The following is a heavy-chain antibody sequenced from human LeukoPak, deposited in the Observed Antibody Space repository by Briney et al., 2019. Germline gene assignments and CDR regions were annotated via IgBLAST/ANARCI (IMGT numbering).Heavy chain of an antibody. CDR1: GGSISSYV. V-gene: IGHV4-4*07. Sequence: SETLSLTCTVSGGSISSYVLIWIRQPAGKGLEWIGRIFSSGTTNYNPSLKSRVTMSVDTSKNQFSLKLSSVTAADTAVYYCARDRSSGWYGGYYFDYWGQGTLVTVSS. CDR3: ARDRSSGWYGGYYFDY. D-gene: IGHD6-19*01. J-gene: IGHJ4*02. CDR2: IFSSGTT.